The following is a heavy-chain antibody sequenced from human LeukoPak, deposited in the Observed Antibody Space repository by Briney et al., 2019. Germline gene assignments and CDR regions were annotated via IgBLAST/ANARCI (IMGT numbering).Heavy chain of an antibody. CDR1: GYTFTSYD. J-gene: IGHJ6*02. CDR3: ALCSGGSIFWYYYYGMDV. Sequence: ASVKVSCKAPGYTFTSYDINWVRQATGQGLEWMGWMNPNSGNTGYAQKFQGRVTMTRNTSISTAYMELSSLRSEDTAVYYCALCSGGSIFWYYYYGMDVWGQGTTVTVSS. CDR2: MNPNSGNT. D-gene: IGHD2-15*01. V-gene: IGHV1-8*01.